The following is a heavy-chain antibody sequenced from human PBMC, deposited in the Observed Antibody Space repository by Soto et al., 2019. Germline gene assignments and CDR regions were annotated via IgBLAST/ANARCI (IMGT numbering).Heavy chain of an antibody. CDR3: AICSGVMYDSSGYTAPDAFDI. Sequence: GESLKISCKGSGYSFTSYWISWVRQMPGKGLEWMGRIDPSDSYTNYSPSFQGHVTISADKSISTAYLQWSSLKASDTALYYCAICSGVMYDSSGYTAPDAFDIWGHETMATAS. V-gene: IGHV5-10-1*01. D-gene: IGHD3-22*01. CDR1: GYSFTSYW. CDR2: IDPSDSYT. J-gene: IGHJ3*02.